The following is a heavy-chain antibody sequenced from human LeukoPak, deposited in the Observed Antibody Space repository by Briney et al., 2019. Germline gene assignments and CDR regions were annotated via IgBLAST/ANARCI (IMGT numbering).Heavy chain of an antibody. J-gene: IGHJ4*02. CDR3: AREPSYSSSWYTSCDY. V-gene: IGHV3-48*01. Sequence: PGGSLRLSCAASGFTFSSYAMSWVRQAPGKGLEWVSYISSSSSTIYYADSVKGRFTISRDNAKNSLYLQMNSLRAEDTAVYYCAREPSYSSSWYTSCDYWGQGTLVTVSS. CDR2: ISSSSSTI. CDR1: GFTFSSYA. D-gene: IGHD6-13*01.